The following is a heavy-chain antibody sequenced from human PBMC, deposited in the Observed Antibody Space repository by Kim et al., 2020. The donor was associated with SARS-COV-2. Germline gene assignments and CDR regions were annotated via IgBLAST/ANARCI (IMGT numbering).Heavy chain of an antibody. CDR1: GDSIIDYY. V-gene: IGHV4-4*09. D-gene: IGHD1-26*01. CDR2: IYSSGST. Sequence: SETLSLTCSVSGDSIIDYYWSWIRQPPGKELEFIGYIYSSGSTTYSPSLKSRVTMLVDTSKNHFSLTLNSVTAADTALYFCARGRKPRYGYAYDIWGQGT. CDR3: ARGRKPRYGYAYDI. J-gene: IGHJ3*02.